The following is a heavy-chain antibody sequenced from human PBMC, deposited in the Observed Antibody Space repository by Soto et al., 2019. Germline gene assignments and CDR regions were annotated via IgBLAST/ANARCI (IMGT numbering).Heavy chain of an antibody. CDR1: GGSFSGYY. CDR2: INHSGST. Sequence: QVQLQQWGAGLLKPSETLSLTCAVYGGSFSGYYWSWLRQPPGTGLEWIGEINHSGSTNYNPSLKSRVTIAVDTTKKQFCLKLSSVTAADTAVYACARTYGSGSRGTFDIWGQGTMVTVSS. J-gene: IGHJ3*02. CDR3: ARTYGSGSRGTFDI. D-gene: IGHD3-10*01. V-gene: IGHV4-34*01.